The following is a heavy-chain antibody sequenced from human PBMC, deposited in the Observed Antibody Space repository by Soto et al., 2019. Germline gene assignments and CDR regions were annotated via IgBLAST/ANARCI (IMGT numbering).Heavy chain of an antibody. CDR3: ANGRGPYYDFWSGSDY. CDR2: ISYDGSNK. D-gene: IGHD3-3*01. J-gene: IGHJ4*02. Sequence: QVQLVESGGGVVQPGRSLRLSCAASGFTFSSYGMHWVRQAPGKGLEWVAVISYDGSNKYYADSVKGRFTISRDNSKNTLYLQMNSLGAEDTAVYYCANGRGPYYDFWSGSDYWGQGTLVTVSS. V-gene: IGHV3-30*18. CDR1: GFTFSSYG.